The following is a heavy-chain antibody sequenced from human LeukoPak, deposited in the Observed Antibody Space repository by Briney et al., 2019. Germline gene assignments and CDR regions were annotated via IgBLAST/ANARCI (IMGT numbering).Heavy chain of an antibody. CDR3: ARVLWFGELRHYYYMDV. Sequence: SETLSLTCTVSGGSISSYYWSWIRQPAGKGLEWIGRIYTSGSTNYNPFLKSRVTMSVDTSKNQFSLKLSSVTAADTAVYYCARVLWFGELRHYYYMDVWGKGTTVTVSS. D-gene: IGHD3-10*01. V-gene: IGHV4-4*07. J-gene: IGHJ6*03. CDR2: IYTSGST. CDR1: GGSISSYY.